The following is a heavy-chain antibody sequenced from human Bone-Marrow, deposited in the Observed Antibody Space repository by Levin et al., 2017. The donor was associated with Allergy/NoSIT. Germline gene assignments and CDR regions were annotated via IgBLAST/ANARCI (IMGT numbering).Heavy chain of an antibody. Sequence: SETLSLTCDVSGASISSSNYSWSWIRQPPGKGLEWIGYIYDDWNTYYNPTLRSRVTLSVDRSKNQFSLKLSSVAAADTAIYYCARGGGSMVGGVVSTPYYFDCCGQGTLVTVSP. CDR1: GASISSSNYS. CDR2: IYDDWNT. CDR3: ARGGGSMVGGVVSTPYYFDC. J-gene: IGHJ4*02. D-gene: IGHD3-10*01. V-gene: IGHV4-30-2*01.